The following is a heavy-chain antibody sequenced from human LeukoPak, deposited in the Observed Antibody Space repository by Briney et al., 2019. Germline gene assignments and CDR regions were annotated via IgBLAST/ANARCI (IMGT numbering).Heavy chain of an antibody. V-gene: IGHV4-34*01. CDR2: INHSGST. D-gene: IGHD4-23*01. CDR1: GGSFSGYY. J-gene: IGHJ6*02. Sequence: SETPSLTCAVYGGSFSGYYWSWIRQPPGKGLEWIGEINHSGSTNYNPSLKSRVTISVDTSKNQFSLKLSSVTAADTAVYYCARDGGTTVVIGYYYYGMDVWGQGTTVTVSS. CDR3: ARDGGTTVVIGYYYYGMDV.